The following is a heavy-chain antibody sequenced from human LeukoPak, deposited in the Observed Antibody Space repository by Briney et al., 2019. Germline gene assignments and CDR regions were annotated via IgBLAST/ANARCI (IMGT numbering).Heavy chain of an antibody. V-gene: IGHV3-48*01. CDR2: IDARSGIV. CDR3: ARTYDFGRGPPGDAFDN. CDR1: GFTFTMFG. J-gene: IGHJ3*02. Sequence: TGGSLRLSCAASGFTFTMFGMNWVRQAPGKGLEWVSYIDARSGIVYYADSVQGRFTISRDDAKDSVFLRMNSLRVDDTAVYYCARTYDFGRGPPGDAFDNWGQGTLVTVPS. D-gene: IGHD3-3*01.